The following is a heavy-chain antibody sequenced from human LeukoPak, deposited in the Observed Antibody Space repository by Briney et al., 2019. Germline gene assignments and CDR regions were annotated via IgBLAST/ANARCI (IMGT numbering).Heavy chain of an antibody. CDR2: ISSSSSTI. Sequence: PGGSLRLSCAASGFTFSTYSMNWVRQAPGKGLEWVSYISSSSSTIYYADSVKGRFTISRDNAKNSLYLQMNSLRAEDTAVYYCARAEPPSSGYNWGQGTLVTVSS. D-gene: IGHD3-22*01. CDR1: GFTFSTYS. V-gene: IGHV3-48*01. J-gene: IGHJ4*02. CDR3: ARAEPPSSGYN.